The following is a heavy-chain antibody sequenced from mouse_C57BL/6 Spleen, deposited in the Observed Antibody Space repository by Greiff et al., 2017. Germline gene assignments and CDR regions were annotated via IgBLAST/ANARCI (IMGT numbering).Heavy chain of an antibody. Sequence: VQLKESGAELVRPGASVKLSCTASGFNIKDDYMHWVKQRPEQGLEWIGWIDPENGDTEYASKFQGKATITADTSSNTAYLQLSSLTSEDTAVYYCTTFRWLKGDYWGQGTTLTVSS. V-gene: IGHV14-4*01. CDR1: GFNIKDDY. CDR2: IDPENGDT. CDR3: TTFRWLKGDY. D-gene: IGHD2-3*01. J-gene: IGHJ2*01.